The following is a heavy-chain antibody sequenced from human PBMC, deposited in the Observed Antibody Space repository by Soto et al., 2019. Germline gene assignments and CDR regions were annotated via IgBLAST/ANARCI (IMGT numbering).Heavy chain of an antibody. V-gene: IGHV1-2*06. D-gene: IGHD2-2*01. Sequence: QVQLVQSGAEVKKPGASVKVSCKASGYTFTDYYMHWVRQAPGQGLEWMGRINPNGGGTSYAQTFQGRVTMTRDTSISTAYMELTRLRSDDTAVYYWARCSSITGSFVPWGQGTLVIVSS. CDR2: INPNGGGT. CDR3: ARCSSITGSFVP. CDR1: GYTFTDYY. J-gene: IGHJ5*02.